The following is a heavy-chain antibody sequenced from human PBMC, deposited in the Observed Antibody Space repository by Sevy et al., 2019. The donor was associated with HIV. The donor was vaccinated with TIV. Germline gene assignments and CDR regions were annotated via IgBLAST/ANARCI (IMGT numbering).Heavy chain of an antibody. CDR2: MSGRGGST. Sequence: GGSLRLSCAASGFSFGTHAMSWVRQAPGKGLEWVSDMSGRGGSTGYADSVKGRFTISRDNSKNTLFLQMNALRADDTAVYYCAKDVPDQSWYDDFWSGSPCFDYWGRGILVTVSS. CDR3: AKDVPDQSWYDDFWSGSPCFDY. D-gene: IGHD3-3*01. CDR1: GFSFGTHA. J-gene: IGHJ4*02. V-gene: IGHV3-23*01.